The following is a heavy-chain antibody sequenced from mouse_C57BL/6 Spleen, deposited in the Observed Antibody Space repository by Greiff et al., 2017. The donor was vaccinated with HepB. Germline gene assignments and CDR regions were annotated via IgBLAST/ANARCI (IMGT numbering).Heavy chain of an antibody. D-gene: IGHD3-2*01. CDR2: INPNNGGT. Sequence: VQLQQSGPELVKPGASVKISCKASGYTFTDYYMNWVKQSHGKSLEWIGDINPNNGGTSYNQKFKGKATLTVDKSSSTAYMELRSLTSEDSAVYYCARETALDYWGQGTTLTVSS. J-gene: IGHJ2*01. CDR3: ARETALDY. CDR1: GYTFTDYY. V-gene: IGHV1-26*01.